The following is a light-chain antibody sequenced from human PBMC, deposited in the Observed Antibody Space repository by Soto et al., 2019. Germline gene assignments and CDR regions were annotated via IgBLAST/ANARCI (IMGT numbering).Light chain of an antibody. J-gene: IGLJ2*01. CDR1: SSSIGAGYD. V-gene: IGLV1-40*01. CDR2: GNT. CDR3: QSYDSNWPRVPVA. Sequence: QSVLTQPPSVSGAPGQSVTISCTGSSSSIGAGYDVHWYQQLPGTGPKLLIYGNTNRPSGLPDRFSGSKSGTSAALAIHGLQADDEADYYCQSYDSNWPRVPVAFGGGTKDTVL.